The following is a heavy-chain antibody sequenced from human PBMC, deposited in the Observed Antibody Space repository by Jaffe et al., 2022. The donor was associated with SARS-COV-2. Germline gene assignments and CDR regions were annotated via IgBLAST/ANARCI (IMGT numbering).Heavy chain of an antibody. Sequence: QEQLVESGGGVVQPGRSLRLSCAASGFTFSTYGMHWVRQAPGKGLQWVADIWNDGSNKYYEDSVKGRFTISRDNSKNKMFLQMNSLRAEDTALYYCARDIFGSDALDLWGQGTMVTVSS. V-gene: IGHV3-33*01. CDR1: GFTFSTYG. J-gene: IGHJ3*01. CDR2: IWNDGSNK. CDR3: ARDIFGSDALDL. D-gene: IGHD3-3*02.